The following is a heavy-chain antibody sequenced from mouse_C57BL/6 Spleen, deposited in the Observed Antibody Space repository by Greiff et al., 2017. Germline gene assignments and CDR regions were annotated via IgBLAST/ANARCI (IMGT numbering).Heavy chain of an antibody. CDR2: IYPGDGDT. Sequence: VKLVESGPELVKPGASVKISCKASGYAFSSSWMNWVKQRPGKGLEWIGRIYPGDGDTNYNGKFKGKATLTADKSSSTAYMQLSSLTSEDSAVYFCARSYGNLFMDYWGQGTSVTVSS. V-gene: IGHV1-82*01. D-gene: IGHD2-1*01. CDR3: ARSYGNLFMDY. CDR1: GYAFSSSW. J-gene: IGHJ4*01.